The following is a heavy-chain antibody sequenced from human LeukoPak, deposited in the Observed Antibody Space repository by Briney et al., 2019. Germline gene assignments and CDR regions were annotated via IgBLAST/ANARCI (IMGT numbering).Heavy chain of an antibody. CDR2: IKSKTDGGTT. J-gene: IGHJ6*02. D-gene: IGHD5-18*01. Sequence: PGGSLRLSCAASGFTFSNAWMSWVRQAPGKGLEWVGRIKSKTDGGTTDYAAPVKSRFTISRDDSKNTLYLQMNSLKTEDAAVYYCTTKEDTAMVTSYYYYGMDVWGQGTTVTVSS. CDR1: GFTFSNAW. V-gene: IGHV3-15*01. CDR3: TTKEDTAMVTSYYYYGMDV.